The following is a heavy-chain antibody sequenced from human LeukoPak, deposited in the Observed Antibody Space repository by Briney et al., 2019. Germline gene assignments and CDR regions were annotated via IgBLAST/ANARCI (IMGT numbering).Heavy chain of an antibody. CDR2: ISIGYNNI. CDR3: ARADIVVVPADPFDL. Sequence: GGSLRLSCVTSGFAFSSLSMNWVRQAPGKGLEWVASISIGYNNIFYADSVKGRFTISRDNAQNSVYLQMNSLRSEDTAVYYCARADIVVVPADPFDLWGQGTLLTVSS. CDR1: GFAFSSLS. J-gene: IGHJ4*02. D-gene: IGHD2-15*01. V-gene: IGHV3-21*01.